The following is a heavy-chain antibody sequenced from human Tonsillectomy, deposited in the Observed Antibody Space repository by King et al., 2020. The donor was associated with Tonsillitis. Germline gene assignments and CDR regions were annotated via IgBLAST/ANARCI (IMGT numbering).Heavy chain of an antibody. CDR3: AKEVSYSGSFYYYHGMDV. CDR1: GFTFSSYG. D-gene: IGHD1-26*01. V-gene: IGHV3-30*18. J-gene: IGHJ6*02. Sequence: VQLVESGGGVVQPGRSLRLSCAASGFTFSSYGMHWVRQAPGKGLEWVAVISYDGSNKYYADSVKGRFTISRDNSKNTLYLQMNSLRVEDTAVYYCAKEVSYSGSFYYYHGMDVWGQGTTVTVSS. CDR2: ISYDGSNK.